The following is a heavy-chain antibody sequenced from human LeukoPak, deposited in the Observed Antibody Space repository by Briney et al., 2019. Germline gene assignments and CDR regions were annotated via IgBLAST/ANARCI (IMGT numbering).Heavy chain of an antibody. CDR3: ARVGADTAMVTEYYFDY. CDR1: GGSFSGYY. CDR2: INHSGST. V-gene: IGHV4-34*01. Sequence: SEALSLTCAVYGGSFSGYYWSWIRQPPGKGLEWIGEINHSGSTNYNPSLKSRVTISVDTSKNQFSLKLSSVTAADTAVYYCARVGADTAMVTEYYFDYWGQGTLSPSPQ. J-gene: IGHJ4*02. D-gene: IGHD5-18*01.